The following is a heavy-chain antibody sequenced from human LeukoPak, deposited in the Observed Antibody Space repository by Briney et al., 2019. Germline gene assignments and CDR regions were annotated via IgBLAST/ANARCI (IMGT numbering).Heavy chain of an antibody. J-gene: IGHJ4*02. CDR3: ATDLREYSYGYYFDY. CDR1: GGSISSYY. CDR2: IYYTRTT. V-gene: IGHV4-59*01. D-gene: IGHD5-18*01. Sequence: MSSETLSLTCTVSGGSISSYYWSWIRQPPGKGLEWIGYIYYTRTTNYNPSLKSRVTISKDTSKNQFSLKLRSVTAADTAVYYCATDLREYSYGYYFDYWGQGTLVTVSS.